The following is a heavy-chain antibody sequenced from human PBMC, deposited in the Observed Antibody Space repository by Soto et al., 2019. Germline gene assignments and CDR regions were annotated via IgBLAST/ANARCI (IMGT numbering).Heavy chain of an antibody. J-gene: IGHJ6*02. Sequence: QVHLQESGPGLVKPSETLSLTCSVSGGSISSYYWNWIRQSSGKGLEWIGYIYYNGNTNYNPSLKSRVTISLDTSKNQFSLKLSSVTAADTAVYYCARYSSSTPLYGMDVWGQGTTVTVSS. CDR1: GGSISSYY. CDR2: IYYNGNT. V-gene: IGHV4-59*01. CDR3: ARYSSSTPLYGMDV. D-gene: IGHD6-6*01.